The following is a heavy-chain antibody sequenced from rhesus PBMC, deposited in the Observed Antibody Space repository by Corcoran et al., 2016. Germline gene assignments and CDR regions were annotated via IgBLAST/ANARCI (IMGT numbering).Heavy chain of an antibody. Sequence: QVQLQESGPGLVKPSETLSLTCAVSGGSISRDYYYWNWFRQPPGEGLEWIGYITFGGSTRTNPPLESRVTISRDTSKNQFALNLTSVTAADTAVYYCARGVAADYWGQGVLVTVSS. D-gene: IGHD2-39*01. V-gene: IGHV4-122*02. CDR2: ITFGGST. J-gene: IGHJ4*01. CDR1: GGSISRDYYY. CDR3: ARGVAADY.